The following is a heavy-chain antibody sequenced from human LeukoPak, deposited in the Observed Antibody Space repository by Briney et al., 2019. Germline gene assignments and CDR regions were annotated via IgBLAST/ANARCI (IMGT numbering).Heavy chain of an antibody. J-gene: IGHJ4*02. CDR2: IKSKTDGWTT. D-gene: IGHD3-16*02. CDR3: TTLSS. Sequence: GGSLRLSCAASGSTFRNAWMSWVRQAPGKGLEWVGRIKSKTDGWTTDYAAPVKGRFTISRDDSKNTLYLQMNSLKTEDTAVYYCTTLSSWGQGTLVTVSS. CDR1: GSTFRNAW. V-gene: IGHV3-15*01.